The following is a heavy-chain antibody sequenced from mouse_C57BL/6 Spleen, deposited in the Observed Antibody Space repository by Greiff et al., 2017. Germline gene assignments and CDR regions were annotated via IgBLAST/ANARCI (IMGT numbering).Heavy chain of an antibody. Sequence: VQLQQSGAELVKPGASVKISCKASGYAFSSYWMNWVKQRPGKGLEWIGQIYPGDGDTNYNGKFKGKATLTADKSSSTAYMQLSSLTSEDSAVYFCARRGSSYVWYFDVWGTGTTGTVSS. V-gene: IGHV1-80*01. D-gene: IGHD1-1*01. CDR1: GYAFSSYW. CDR3: ARRGSSYVWYFDV. CDR2: IYPGDGDT. J-gene: IGHJ1*03.